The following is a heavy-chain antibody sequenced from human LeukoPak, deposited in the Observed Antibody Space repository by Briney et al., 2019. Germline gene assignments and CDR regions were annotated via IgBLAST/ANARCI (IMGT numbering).Heavy chain of an antibody. D-gene: IGHD5-18*01. J-gene: IGHJ4*02. CDR2: ISVYSGNT. V-gene: IGHV1-18*01. Sequence: ASVKVSCKASGYTFASYGISWVRQAPGQGLEWMGWISVYSGNTVYAQKLQGRVTMTTDTSTSTAYMELRSLRSDDTAVYYCARGAPRYGCDYWGQGTLVTVSS. CDR3: ARGAPRYGCDY. CDR1: GYTFASYG.